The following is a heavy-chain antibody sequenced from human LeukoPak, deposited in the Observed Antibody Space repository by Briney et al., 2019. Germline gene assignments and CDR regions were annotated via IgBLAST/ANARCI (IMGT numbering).Heavy chain of an antibody. CDR3: ARGGAARPDY. D-gene: IGHD6-6*01. J-gene: IGHJ4*02. CDR1: GFTFSNYG. Sequence: GGSLRLSCAASGFTFSNYGMDWVRQAPGKGLEWTSYISSSSSSIYYADSVKGRFTISRDNAKNSVFLQMNSLRAEDTAVYYCARGGAARPDYWGQGTLVTVSS. V-gene: IGHV3-48*01. CDR2: ISSSSSSI.